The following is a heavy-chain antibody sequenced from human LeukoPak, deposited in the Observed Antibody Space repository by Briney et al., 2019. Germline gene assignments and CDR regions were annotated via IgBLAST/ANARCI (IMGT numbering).Heavy chain of an antibody. J-gene: IGHJ4*02. CDR1: GFTFSAYA. CDR3: VKDRRGYYGSGSYGDY. D-gene: IGHD3-10*01. CDR2: IYSGGST. V-gene: IGHV3-66*01. Sequence: PGGSLRLSCEASGFTFSAYAMTWVRQAPGKGLEWVSIIYSGGSTYYADSVKGRFTISRDNSKNTLYLQMSSLRAEDTAVYCCVKDRRGYYGSGSYGDYWGQGTLVSVSS.